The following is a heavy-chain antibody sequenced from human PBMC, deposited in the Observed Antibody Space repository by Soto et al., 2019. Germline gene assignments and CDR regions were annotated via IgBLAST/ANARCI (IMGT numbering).Heavy chain of an antibody. J-gene: IGHJ4*02. V-gene: IGHV4-39*01. CDR2: IYYSGST. Sequence: QLQLQESGPGLGKPSETLSLTCTVSGGSTSSSSYYWGWIRQPPGKGLEWIGSIYYSGSTYYNPSLKSRVTIXXDTSKXQFXXKXXSVXAADTAIYYCASLAGYSSGWYLSDYWGQGTLVTVSS. CDR1: GGSTSSSSYY. D-gene: IGHD6-19*01. CDR3: ASLAGYSSGWYLSDY.